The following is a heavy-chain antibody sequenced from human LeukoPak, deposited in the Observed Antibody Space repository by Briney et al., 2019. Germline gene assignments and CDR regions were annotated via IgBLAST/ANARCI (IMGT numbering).Heavy chain of an antibody. CDR1: GGTFSSYA. CDR2: IIPIFGTA. Sequence: GASVKVSCKGSGGTFSSYAISWVRQAPGQGLEWMGGIIPIFGTANYAQKFQGRVTITTDESTSTAYMELSSLRSEDTAVYYCARGVAARRPYYYYYMDVWGKGTTVTVSS. V-gene: IGHV1-69*05. D-gene: IGHD6-6*01. CDR3: ARGVAARRPYYYYYMDV. J-gene: IGHJ6*03.